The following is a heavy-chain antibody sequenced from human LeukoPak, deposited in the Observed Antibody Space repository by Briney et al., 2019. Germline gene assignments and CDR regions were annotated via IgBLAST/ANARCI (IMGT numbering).Heavy chain of an antibody. CDR3: AREVVAAPGTVDY. CDR2: IYDSGST. V-gene: IGHV4-59*01. Sequence: SETLSLTCTVSGGSISGYYWTWIRQPPGKGLEWIGYIYDSGSTNYNPSLKSRVTISVDTSKSQLSLKVSSVTAADTAVYYCAREVVAAPGTVDYWGQGTLVTVSS. J-gene: IGHJ4*01. D-gene: IGHD6-13*01. CDR1: GGSISGYY.